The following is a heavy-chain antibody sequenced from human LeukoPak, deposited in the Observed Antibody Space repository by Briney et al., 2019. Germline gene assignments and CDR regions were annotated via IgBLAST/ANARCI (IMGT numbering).Heavy chain of an antibody. D-gene: IGHD6-19*01. V-gene: IGHV4-39*01. CDR1: GGSVSSSYYY. CDR2: IYYSGTT. CDR3: AGPRRESGWYFAGLDV. Sequence: PSETLSLTCTVSGGSVSSSYYYWGWIRQPPGKGLEWIGTIYYSGTTYYNPSLKSRVTISVDTSKNQFSLRLTSVTAADTAVYYCAGPRRESGWYFAGLDVWGQGTTVTVSS. J-gene: IGHJ6*02.